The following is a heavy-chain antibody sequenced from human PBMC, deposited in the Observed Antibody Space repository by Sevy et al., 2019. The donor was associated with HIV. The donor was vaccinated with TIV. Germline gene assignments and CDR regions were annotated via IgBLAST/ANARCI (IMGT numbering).Heavy chain of an antibody. V-gene: IGHV1-69*13. J-gene: IGHJ6*02. CDR2: IIPIFGTA. Sequence: ASVKVSCKASGGTFSSYAISWVRQAPGQGLEWMGGIIPIFGTANYAQKFQGRVTITADESTSTAYMELSSLRSEDTAGYYCASRNPTIFGVDPEDYYYGMDVWGQGTTVTVSS. CDR3: ASRNPTIFGVDPEDYYYGMDV. D-gene: IGHD3-3*01. CDR1: GGTFSSYA.